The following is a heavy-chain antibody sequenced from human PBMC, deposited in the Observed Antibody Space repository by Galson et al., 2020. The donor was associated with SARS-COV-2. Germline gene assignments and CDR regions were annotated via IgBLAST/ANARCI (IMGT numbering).Heavy chain of an antibody. D-gene: IGHD1-26*01. CDR1: GYTFNSYA. J-gene: IGHJ4*02. V-gene: IGHV3-30*04. CDR3: ARPVSGSYYSCPNY. Sequence: GGSLRLSRAASGYTFNSYAMHYVHQAPGKWLEWVAVISYDGSNKYYADSVKGRFTISRDNSKNTLDRQMNSMRAEDTAVYYSARPVSGSYYSCPNYWGQGTLVTVSS. CDR2: ISYDGSNK.